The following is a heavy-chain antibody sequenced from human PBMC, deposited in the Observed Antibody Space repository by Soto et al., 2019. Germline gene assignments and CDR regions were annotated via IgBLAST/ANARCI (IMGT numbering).Heavy chain of an antibody. J-gene: IGHJ5*02. CDR1: GGSISSGGYS. V-gene: IGHV4-30-2*01. CDR2: IYHSGST. D-gene: IGHD3-10*01. Sequence: TSETLSLTCAVSGGSISSGGYSWSWIRQPPWKGLEWIGYIYHSGSTYYNPSLKSRVTISVDRSKNQFSLKLSSVTAADTAVYYCARASPSMVRGGRWFDPWGQGXLVTVYS. CDR3: ARASPSMVRGGRWFDP.